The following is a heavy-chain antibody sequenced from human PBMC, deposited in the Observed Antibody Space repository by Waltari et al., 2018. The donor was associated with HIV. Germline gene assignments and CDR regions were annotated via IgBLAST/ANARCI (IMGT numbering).Heavy chain of an antibody. J-gene: IGHJ4*02. CDR2: IYPGDSDT. Sequence: EEQLVQSGAEVKKPGESLKISCQGSGYTFSTFWIVWVRPMPGKGLEWMGTIYPGDSDTRYSPSFQGQVTISADKSISTAYLQWSSLKASDSAMYYCARRRGSYSGSYYSLDYWGQGTLVTVSS. D-gene: IGHD1-26*01. V-gene: IGHV5-51*03. CDR3: ARRRGSYSGSYYSLDY. CDR1: GYTFSTFW.